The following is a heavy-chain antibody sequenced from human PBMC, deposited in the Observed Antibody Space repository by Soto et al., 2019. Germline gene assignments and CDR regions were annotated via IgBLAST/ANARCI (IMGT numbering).Heavy chain of an antibody. CDR3: TWGSGSYYNAYYYYYGMDV. Sequence: QVQLVQSGAEVKKPGSSVKVSCKASGGTFSSYTISWVRQAPGQGLEWMGRIIPILGIANYAQKFQGRVTITADKSTGTAYMELSSLRSEDTAVYYCTWGSGSYYNAYYYYYGMDVWGQGTTVTVSS. D-gene: IGHD3-10*01. CDR1: GGTFSSYT. J-gene: IGHJ6*02. V-gene: IGHV1-69*02. CDR2: IIPILGIA.